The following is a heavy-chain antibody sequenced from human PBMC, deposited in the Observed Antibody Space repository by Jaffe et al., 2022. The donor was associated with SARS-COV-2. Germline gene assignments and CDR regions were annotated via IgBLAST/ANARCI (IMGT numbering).Heavy chain of an antibody. Sequence: EVQLVESGGGLVQPGGSLRLSCAASGFTFGSSGMNWVRQAPGKGLEWVSYISGSSASIHYADSVEGRFTISRDNAKNSLYLQMNSLRDEDTAVYYCARDLGSGRRNFDYWGQGTLVTVSS. V-gene: IGHV3-48*02. D-gene: IGHD6-19*01. CDR3: ARDLGSGRRNFDY. CDR1: GFTFGSSG. J-gene: IGHJ4*02. CDR2: ISGSSASI.